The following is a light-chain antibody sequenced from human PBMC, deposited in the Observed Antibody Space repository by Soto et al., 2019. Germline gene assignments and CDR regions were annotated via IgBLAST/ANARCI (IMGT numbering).Light chain of an antibody. CDR1: QTISSW. CDR2: KAS. J-gene: IGKJ1*01. Sequence: DIQMTQSPSSLSASVLYRVTITCLASQTISSWLAWYQQKPGKAPKLLIYKASTLKSGVPSRFSGSGSGTEFTLTISSLQPDDFATYYCQHCNSYSEAFGQGTKVDIK. CDR3: QHCNSYSEA. V-gene: IGKV1-5*03.